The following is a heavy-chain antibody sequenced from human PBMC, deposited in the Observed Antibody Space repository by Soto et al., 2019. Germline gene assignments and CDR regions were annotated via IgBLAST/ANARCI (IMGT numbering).Heavy chain of an antibody. CDR3: AKAQGYFDY. V-gene: IGHV3-23*01. CDR1: GFTFSSSG. CDR2: ITGGGGST. Sequence: PVGSLRLSCAASGFTFSSSGMGWVRQAPGKGLEWVSAITGGGGSTYYADSVKGRFTISRDNSKNTLYLQMNSLRAEDTAVYYCAKAQGYFDYWGQGTLVTVSS. J-gene: IGHJ4*02.